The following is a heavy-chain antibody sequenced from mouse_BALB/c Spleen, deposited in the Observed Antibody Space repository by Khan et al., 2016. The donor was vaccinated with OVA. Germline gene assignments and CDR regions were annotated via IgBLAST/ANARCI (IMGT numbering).Heavy chain of an antibody. CDR3: ARDYGSSYLFLDY. J-gene: IGHJ2*01. CDR2: ITYSGSP. D-gene: IGHD1-1*01. Sequence: EVQLQESGPGLVKPSQSLSLTCTVTGYSITSDYAWNWIRQFPGNKLEWMAYITYSGSPGYNPSLKGRISITRDTSKNQCFLQLNSVTTEDTATYYCARDYGSSYLFLDYWGQGTTLTVSS. CDR1: GYSITSDYA. V-gene: IGHV3-2*02.